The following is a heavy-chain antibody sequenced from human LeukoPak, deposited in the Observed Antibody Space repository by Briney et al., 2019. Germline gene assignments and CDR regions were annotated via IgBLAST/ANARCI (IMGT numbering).Heavy chain of an antibody. J-gene: IGHJ2*01. D-gene: IGHD4-17*01. Sequence: GGSLRLSCSASEFTFSNFWMSWVRQAPGKGPEWVANIKQDGSEKYYVDSVKGRFTISRDNAETSLHLQMNSLRAEDTAVYYCGRGGNHGDYWYLDLWGRGTLVTVSS. CDR1: EFTFSNFW. CDR2: IKQDGSEK. V-gene: IGHV3-7*01. CDR3: GRGGNHGDYWYLDL.